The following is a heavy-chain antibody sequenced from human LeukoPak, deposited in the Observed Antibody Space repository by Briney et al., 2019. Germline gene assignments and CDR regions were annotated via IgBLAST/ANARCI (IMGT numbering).Heavy chain of an antibody. V-gene: IGHV4-30-2*01. CDR1: GGSISSGGYY. D-gene: IGHD2-2*01. CDR3: ASVVPAAGAGVDAFDI. Sequence: PSETLSLTCTVSGGSISSGGYYWSWIRQPPGKVQEWIVYFYHSGSTYYNPSLKSRVTISVDRSKNQFSLKLSSVTAADTAVYYCASVVPAAGAGVDAFDIWGQGTMVTVSS. CDR2: FYHSGST. J-gene: IGHJ3*02.